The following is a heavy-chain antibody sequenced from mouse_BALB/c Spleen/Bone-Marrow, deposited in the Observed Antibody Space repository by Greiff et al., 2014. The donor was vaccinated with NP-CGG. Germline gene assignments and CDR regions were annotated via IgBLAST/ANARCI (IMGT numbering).Heavy chain of an antibody. CDR3: AGLGIRSFDY. CDR2: ILPGSGST. J-gene: IGHJ2*01. V-gene: IGHV1-9*01. D-gene: IGHD3-1*01. Sequence: QVQLQQSGADLMKPGASVKISCKATGYRFNSYWIEWVKQRPGHGLEWIGEILPGSGSTNFNEKFKGKATFTAYTSSNTAYMQISSLTSEDSAVYYCAGLGIRSFDYWGQGTTLTVSS. CDR1: GYRFNSYW.